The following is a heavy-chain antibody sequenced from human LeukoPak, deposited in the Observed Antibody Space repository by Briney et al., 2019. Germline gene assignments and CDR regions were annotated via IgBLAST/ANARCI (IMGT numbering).Heavy chain of an antibody. V-gene: IGHV4-59*08. CDR2: IHYTGTT. Sequence: PSETLSLTCTVSSDSISSYYWSWIRQPPGKGLEWIGYIHYTGTTSYNPSLKSRVTISVDTSKQQFSLSLRSVTAADTAVYYCARHPQGLRYFDNWGQGTLVIVSS. CDR3: ARHPQGLRYFDN. CDR1: SDSISSYY. J-gene: IGHJ4*02.